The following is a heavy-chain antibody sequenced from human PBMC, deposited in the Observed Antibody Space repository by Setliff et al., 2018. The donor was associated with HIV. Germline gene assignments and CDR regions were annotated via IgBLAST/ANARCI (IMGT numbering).Heavy chain of an antibody. Sequence: SETLSLTCTVSGGSISSSSYYWGWIRQPPGKGLEWIGSIHYNDGKTYYNAALRSRVTISADTSKNKFSLKVSSVTAADTAVYYCARILVAAAGTGFDPWGQGILVTVSS. CDR2: IHYNDGKT. V-gene: IGHV4-39*07. J-gene: IGHJ5*02. CDR3: ARILVAAAGTGFDP. D-gene: IGHD6-13*01. CDR1: GGSISSSSYY.